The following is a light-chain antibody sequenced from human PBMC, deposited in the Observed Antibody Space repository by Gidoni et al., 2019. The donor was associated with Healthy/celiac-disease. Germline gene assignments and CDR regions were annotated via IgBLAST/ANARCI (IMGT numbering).Light chain of an antibody. Sequence: EIVMTQSPATLSVSPGERATLSCRASQTVSNNLAWYQRKPGQAPRLLIYGASTRATGIPARFSGSGSLTEFTLTISSLQSEDFAVYYCQQYNNWPPYTFGQGTKLEI. V-gene: IGKV3-15*01. J-gene: IGKJ2*01. CDR2: GAS. CDR1: QTVSNN. CDR3: QQYNNWPPYT.